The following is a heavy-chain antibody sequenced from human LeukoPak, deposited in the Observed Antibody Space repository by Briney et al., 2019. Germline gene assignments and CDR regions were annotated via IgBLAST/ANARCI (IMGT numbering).Heavy chain of an antibody. Sequence: PGGSLSLSCAASGFTFNNYAMIWLRQATGKGLEWFSSVIASSGSTYYAHSEKGRFTISRDNSKNTPYLQINSLGGHATAVQYGAKTGGTGYYDTSGYYYFDSWGQGTLVNVSS. CDR1: GFTFNNYA. CDR2: VIASSGST. CDR3: AKTGGTGYYDTSGYYYFDS. V-gene: IGHV3-23*01. D-gene: IGHD3-22*01. J-gene: IGHJ4*02.